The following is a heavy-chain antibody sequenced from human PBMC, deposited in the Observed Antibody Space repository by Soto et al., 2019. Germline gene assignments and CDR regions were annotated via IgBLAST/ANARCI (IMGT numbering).Heavy chain of an antibody. J-gene: IGHJ5*02. CDR3: ASSAAAGTPPGGFDP. CDR2: IIPIFGTA. Sequence: QVQLVQSGAEVKKPGSSVKVSCKASGGTFSSYAISWVRQAPGQGLEWMGGIIPIFGTANYAQKFQGRVTINADESTSTAYMELSSLRSEDTAVYYCASSAAAGTPPGGFDPWGQGTLVTVSS. CDR1: GGTFSSYA. D-gene: IGHD6-13*01. V-gene: IGHV1-69*01.